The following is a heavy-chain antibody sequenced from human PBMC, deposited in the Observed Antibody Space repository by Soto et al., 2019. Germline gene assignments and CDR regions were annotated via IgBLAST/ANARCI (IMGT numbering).Heavy chain of an antibody. J-gene: IGHJ4*02. CDR3: TKAGGGSDYYSFDY. CDR2: IIDSGAST. CDR1: GFTFSSYA. D-gene: IGHD3-10*01. Sequence: GGSLRLSCAASGFTFSSYAMRWVRQAPGKGLEWVSSIIDSGASTFYADSVKGRFTISRDNSKNTLYLQLNSLRAEDTAVYYCTKAGGGSDYYSFDYWGQGTLVTVS. V-gene: IGHV3-23*01.